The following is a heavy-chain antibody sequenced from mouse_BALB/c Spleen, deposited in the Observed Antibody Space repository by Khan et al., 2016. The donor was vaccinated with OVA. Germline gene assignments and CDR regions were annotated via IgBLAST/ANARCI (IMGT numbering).Heavy chain of an antibody. J-gene: IGHJ1*01. Sequence: EVQLQQSGPDLVKPGASVKISCKASGYSFTGYYIHWVKQSHGKSLEWIGRVNPNNGGTSSNQKFTGKAILTVDKSSNTAYMELRSMTYEDSAATSCAIYHGYFDVWGAGTTVTVSA. CDR3: AIYHGYFDV. CDR2: VNPNNGGT. V-gene: IGHV1-26*01. CDR1: GYSFTGYY. D-gene: IGHD1-1*02.